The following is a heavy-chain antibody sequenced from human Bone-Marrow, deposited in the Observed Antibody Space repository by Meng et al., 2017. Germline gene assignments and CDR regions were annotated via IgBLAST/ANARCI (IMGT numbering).Heavy chain of an antibody. CDR2: IRSKANSYAT. D-gene: IGHD4-17*01. Sequence: GGGLVQPGGSLKLSCAATGFTFSGYARHWVRQASGKGLEWVGRIRSKANSYATAYAASVKGRFTISRDDSKNTAYLQMNSLKTEDTAVYYCTLTVTTQFDYWGQGTLVTVSS. CDR3: TLTVTTQFDY. V-gene: IGHV3-73*02. J-gene: IGHJ4*02. CDR1: GFTFSGYA.